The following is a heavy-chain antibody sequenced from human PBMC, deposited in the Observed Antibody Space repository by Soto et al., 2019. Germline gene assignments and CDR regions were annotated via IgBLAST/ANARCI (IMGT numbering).Heavy chain of an antibody. CDR3: AHTTETRYYDY. V-gene: IGHV2-5*02. CDR2: IYWDDDK. Sequence: QITLKESGPTLVKPTQTLTLTCTFSGFSLSTTGVGVGWIRQPPGKALEWLVVIYWDDDKRYNPSLKSRLTITQDTSKNQVVLTMTNMDPVDTATYYCAHTTETRYYDYWGQGTLVTVSS. J-gene: IGHJ4*02. CDR1: GFSLSTTGVG.